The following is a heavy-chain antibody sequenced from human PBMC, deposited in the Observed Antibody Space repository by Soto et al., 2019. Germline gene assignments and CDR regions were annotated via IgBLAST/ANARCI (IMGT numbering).Heavy chain of an antibody. CDR3: AKPAAAGITTPLGLDY. V-gene: IGHV3-23*01. Sequence: PVGSLRLSCAASGFTFSSYAMSWVRQAPGKGLEWVSAISGSGGSTYYADSVKGRFTISRDNSKNTLYLQMNSLRAEDTAVYYCAKPAAAGITTPLGLDYWGQGTLVTVSS. CDR2: ISGSGGST. D-gene: IGHD6-13*01. CDR1: GFTFSSYA. J-gene: IGHJ4*02.